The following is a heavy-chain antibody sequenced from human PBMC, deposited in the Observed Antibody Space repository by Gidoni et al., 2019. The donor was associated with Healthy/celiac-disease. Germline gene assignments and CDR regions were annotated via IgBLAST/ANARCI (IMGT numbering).Heavy chain of an antibody. CDR1: GGSISSGSYY. CDR3: ARVEYSSRRDYGMDV. J-gene: IGHJ6*02. D-gene: IGHD6-6*01. V-gene: IGHV4-61*02. Sequence: QVQLQESGPGLVKPSQTLSLTCTVSGGSISSGSYYWSWIRQPAGKGLEWIGRIYTSGSTNYNPSLKSRVTISVDTSKNQFSLKLSSVTAADTAVYYCARVEYSSRRDYGMDVWGQGTTVTVSS. CDR2: IYTSGST.